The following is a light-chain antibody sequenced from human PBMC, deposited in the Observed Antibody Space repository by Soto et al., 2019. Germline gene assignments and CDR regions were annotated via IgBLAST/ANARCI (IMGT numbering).Light chain of an antibody. CDR3: QQYGSSPT. J-gene: IGKJ1*01. V-gene: IGKV3-20*01. CDR2: DVS. CDR1: QSVSSSY. Sequence: EIVLTQSPGTLSLSPGERATLSCRSSQSVSSSYLAWYQQKPGQALRLLIYDVSSRATSIPDRFSGSGSGTDITLTISRLEPDDFAVYYCQQYGSSPTFGQGTKVEIK.